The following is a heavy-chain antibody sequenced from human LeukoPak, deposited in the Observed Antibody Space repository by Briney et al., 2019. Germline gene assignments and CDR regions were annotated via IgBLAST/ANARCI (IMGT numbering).Heavy chain of an antibody. CDR1: GGSISSGGFS. CDR3: ARARHSSGWYRSAHFDY. J-gene: IGHJ4*02. Sequence: SETLSLTCGVSGGSISSGGFSWSWIRQPPGKGLEWIGYIYHSGSTNYNPSLKSRVTISVDTSKNQFSLKLSSVTAADTAVYYCARARHSSGWYRSAHFDYWGQGTLVTVSS. V-gene: IGHV4-30-2*01. CDR2: IYHSGST. D-gene: IGHD6-19*01.